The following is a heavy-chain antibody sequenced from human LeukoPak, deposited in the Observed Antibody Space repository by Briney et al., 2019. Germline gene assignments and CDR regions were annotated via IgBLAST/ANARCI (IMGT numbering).Heavy chain of an antibody. CDR2: INPNSGGT. D-gene: IGHD3-3*01. J-gene: IGHJ4*02. V-gene: IGHV1-2*02. CDR1: GYTFTGYY. CDR3: ARDLPAGPIFGVVQSLDH. Sequence: ASVKVSCKASGYTFTGYYMHWVRQAPGQGLEWMGWINPNSGGTNYAQKFQGRVTMTRDTSISTAYMELSRLRSDDTAVYYCARDLPAGPIFGVVQSLDHWGQGTLVTVSS.